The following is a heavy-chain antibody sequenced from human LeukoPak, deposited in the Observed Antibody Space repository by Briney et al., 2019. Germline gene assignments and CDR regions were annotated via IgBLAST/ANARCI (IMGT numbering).Heavy chain of an antibody. Sequence: SETLSLTCTVSGGSISSYYWSWIRQPPGKELEWIGYIYYSGSTNYNPSLKSRVTISVDTSKNQFSLKLSSVTAADTAVYYCVSLAAGESGRGSWGQGTLVTVSS. J-gene: IGHJ5*02. CDR2: IYYSGST. CDR3: VSLAAGESGRGS. V-gene: IGHV4-59*08. D-gene: IGHD3-10*01. CDR1: GGSISSYY.